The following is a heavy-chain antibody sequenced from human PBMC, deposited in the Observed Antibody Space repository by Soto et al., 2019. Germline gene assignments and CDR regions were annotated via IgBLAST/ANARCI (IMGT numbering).Heavy chain of an antibody. J-gene: IGHJ5*02. CDR2: IYHSGST. Sequence: QVQLQESGPGLVKPSQTLSLSCTVSGDSISRGGYYWNWIRQHPRKGLEWSGYIYHSGSTNYNPSPTNRVSISIETSNNQLFLELITVTSAEPPVYYCVRDGARAYGIGWFGPWGQGILVTVSP. CDR1: GDSISRGGYY. CDR3: VRDGARAYGIGWFGP. V-gene: IGHV4-31*03. D-gene: IGHD2-21*01.